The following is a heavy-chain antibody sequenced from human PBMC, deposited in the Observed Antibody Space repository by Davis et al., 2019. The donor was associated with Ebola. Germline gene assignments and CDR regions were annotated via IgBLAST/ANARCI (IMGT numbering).Heavy chain of an antibody. D-gene: IGHD5-18*01. Sequence: GGSLRLSCAASGFTFSFYAMSWVRQAPGKGLEWVSAISDNGGRTYYADCVKGRFTISRDNAKNSLYLQMNTLRVEDTAIYYCVPGTWIRGQGTLVTVSS. V-gene: IGHV3-23*01. CDR1: GFTFSFYA. CDR3: VPGTWI. CDR2: ISDNGGRT. J-gene: IGHJ4*02.